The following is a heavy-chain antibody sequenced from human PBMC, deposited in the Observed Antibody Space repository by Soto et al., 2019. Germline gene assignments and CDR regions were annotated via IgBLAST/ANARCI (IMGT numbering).Heavy chain of an antibody. CDR2: IYYSGST. D-gene: IGHD2-2*01. CDR1: GGSISSSSYY. V-gene: IGHV4-39*01. Sequence: SETLSLTCTVSGGSISSSSYYWGWIRQPPGKGLEWIGSIYYSGSTYYNPSLKSRVTISVDTSKNQFSLKLSSVTAADTAVYYCASIGYCSSTSCYYFDYWGQGTLVTVSS. CDR3: ASIGYCSSTSCYYFDY. J-gene: IGHJ4*02.